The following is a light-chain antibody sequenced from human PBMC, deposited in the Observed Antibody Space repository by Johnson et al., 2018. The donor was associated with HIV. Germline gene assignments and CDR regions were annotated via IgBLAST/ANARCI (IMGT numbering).Light chain of an antibody. CDR2: ENN. CDR1: SSNIGNNY. CDR3: GTWDSSLSAGV. Sequence: QSVLTQPPSVSAAPGQKVTISCSGSSSNIGNNYVSWYQQLPGTAPKLLIYENNKRPSGITDRFSGSKSGTSATLGITGLQTGDEADYHCGTWDSSLSAGVFGTGTKVTVL. J-gene: IGLJ1*01. V-gene: IGLV1-51*02.